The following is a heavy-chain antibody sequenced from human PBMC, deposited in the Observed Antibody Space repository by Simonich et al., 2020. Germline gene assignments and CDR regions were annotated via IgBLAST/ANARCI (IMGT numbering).Heavy chain of an antibody. V-gene: IGHV3-48*03. CDR3: ASDGAYDTVVTGAY. J-gene: IGHJ4*02. CDR1: GFTFSSYE. D-gene: IGHD3-9*01. Sequence: EVQLVESGGGLVQPGGSLRLSCAASGFTFSSYEMNWVRQAPGKGLEWVSYISSSGSTTYYAGSGKGRFTISRDNAKNSLYLQMNSLRAEDTAVYYCASDGAYDTVVTGAYWGQGTLVTVSS. CDR2: ISSSGSTT.